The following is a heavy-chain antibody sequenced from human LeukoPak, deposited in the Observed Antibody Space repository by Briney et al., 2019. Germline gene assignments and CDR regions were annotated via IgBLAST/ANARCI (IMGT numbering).Heavy chain of an antibody. CDR3: ARPFTPMVRGVMRF. J-gene: IGHJ1*01. D-gene: IGHD3-10*01. Sequence: SETLSLTCAVYGGTFSGYYWAWIRQFPGKGLEWIGEITHTGTTNYNPSLKSRVVMSIDASKNQFSLKLTSVTAAGAALYFCARPFTPMVRGVMRFWGQGTLVAVSS. V-gene: IGHV4-34*08. CDR1: GGTFSGYY. CDR2: ITHTGTT.